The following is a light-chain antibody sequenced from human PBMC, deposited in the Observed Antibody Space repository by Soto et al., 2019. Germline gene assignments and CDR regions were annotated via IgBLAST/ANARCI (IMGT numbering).Light chain of an antibody. Sequence: TVMTQSPATVSVSPGERATLSCRASQSVGSYLAWYQHKPGQAPSLLISDASNRATGIPARFRGSGSGTDFPLTISSLEPEDFAVYYCQQRSNWPFGQGTQVDI. CDR1: QSVGSY. J-gene: IGKJ1*01. CDR2: DAS. CDR3: QQRSNWP. V-gene: IGKV3-11*01.